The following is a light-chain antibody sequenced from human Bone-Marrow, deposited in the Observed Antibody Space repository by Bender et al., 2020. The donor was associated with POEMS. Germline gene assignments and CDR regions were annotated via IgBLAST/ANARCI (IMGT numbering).Light chain of an antibody. CDR3: AAWGDSLLV. V-gene: IGLV1-44*01. Sequence: QSVLTQPPSASGTPGQRVTISCSGSNSNIGTNAVNWYQQFPGTAPKLLIYSNNQRPSGVPDRFSGSKSGTSASLAISGLQSDDEADYYCAAWGDSLLVFGGGTKLTVL. J-gene: IGLJ2*01. CDR2: SNN. CDR1: NSNIGTNA.